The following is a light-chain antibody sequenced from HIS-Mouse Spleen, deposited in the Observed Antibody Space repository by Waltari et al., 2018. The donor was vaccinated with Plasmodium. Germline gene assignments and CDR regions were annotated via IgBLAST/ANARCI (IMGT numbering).Light chain of an antibody. CDR3: QQYYSTPYT. CDR1: QCVLYSAKNKNY. V-gene: IGKV4-1*01. CDR2: WAS. J-gene: IGKJ2*01. Sequence: DIVMTQSPDSLAVSMGERDTINCKSSQCVLYSAKNKNYLDWYQQKPGQPPKLLIYWASTREAGVPDRISGGGSGTDVTLTISSLQAEDVAVYYCQQYYSTPYTFGQGTKLEIK.